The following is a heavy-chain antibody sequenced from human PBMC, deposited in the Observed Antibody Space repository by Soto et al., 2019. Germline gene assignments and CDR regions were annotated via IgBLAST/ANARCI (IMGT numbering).Heavy chain of an antibody. CDR2: IIPIFGTA. V-gene: IGHV1-69*13. D-gene: IGHD3-22*01. CDR1: GGTFSSYA. CDR3: AGELYYDSRGYYGGYFVL. J-gene: IGHJ2*01. Sequence: SVKVSCKASGGTFSSYAISWVRQAPGQGLEWMGGIIPIFGTANYAQKFQGRVTITADESTSTAYMELSSLRSEDTAVYYCAGELYYDSRGYYGGYFVLWGRGTLVTV.